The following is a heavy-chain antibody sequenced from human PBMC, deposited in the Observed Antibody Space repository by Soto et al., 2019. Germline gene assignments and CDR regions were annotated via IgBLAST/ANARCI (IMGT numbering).Heavy chain of an antibody. D-gene: IGHD6-13*01. CDR1: GFTFSDYY. CDR2: ISSSSSYT. CDR3: ARAGGSSSWYLEFDY. Sequence: GGSLRLSCAASGFTFSDYYMSWIRQAPGKGLEWVSYISSSSSYTNYADSVKGRFTISRDNAKNSLYLQMNSLRAEDTAVYYCARAGGSSSWYLEFDYWGQGTLVTVSS. J-gene: IGHJ4*02. V-gene: IGHV3-11*05.